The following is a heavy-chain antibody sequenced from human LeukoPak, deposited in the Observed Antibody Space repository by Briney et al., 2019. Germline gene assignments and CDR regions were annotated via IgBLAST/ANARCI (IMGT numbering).Heavy chain of an antibody. CDR3: AKFWFGELTFVDY. D-gene: IGHD3-10*01. Sequence: GGSLRLSCAASGFTFNSYAMTWVRQAPGKGLEWVSSISGSGGNTYYADSVKGRFTISRDNSKNTLFLQMNNLRAEDTAIYYCAKFWFGELTFVDYWGQGTLVTVSS. CDR2: ISGSGGNT. V-gene: IGHV3-23*01. J-gene: IGHJ4*02. CDR1: GFTFNSYA.